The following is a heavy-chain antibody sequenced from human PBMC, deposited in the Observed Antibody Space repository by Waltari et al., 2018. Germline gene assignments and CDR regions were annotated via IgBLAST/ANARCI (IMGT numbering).Heavy chain of an antibody. CDR1: GESFSDHF. CDR3: ARVRDYGDYDWFDP. V-gene: IGHV4-34*01. D-gene: IGHD4-17*01. Sequence: QVQLNQWGAGVLKPSETLSLTCAVYGESFSDHFWTWIRQPPGKGLEWIGQMNHRGSGTYNPSLKSRVTISVDTSKNQFSLKLSSVTAADTAVYYCARVRDYGDYDWFDPWGQGTLVIVSS. J-gene: IGHJ5*02. CDR2: MNHRGSG.